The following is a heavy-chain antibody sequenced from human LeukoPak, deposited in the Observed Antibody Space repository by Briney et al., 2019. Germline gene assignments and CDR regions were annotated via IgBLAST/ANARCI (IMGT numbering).Heavy chain of an antibody. Sequence: PGGSLRLSCAASGFTFSSNYMSWVRQAPGKGLEWVSVIYSGGSTYYSDSVKGRFTISRDNSKNTLYLQMNSLRAEDTAVYYCARGLGYCSGGSCYSKSYYYGMDVWGQGTTVTVSS. D-gene: IGHD2-15*01. J-gene: IGHJ6*02. CDR2: IYSGGST. V-gene: IGHV3-53*01. CDR3: ARGLGYCSGGSCYSKSYYYGMDV. CDR1: GFTFSSNY.